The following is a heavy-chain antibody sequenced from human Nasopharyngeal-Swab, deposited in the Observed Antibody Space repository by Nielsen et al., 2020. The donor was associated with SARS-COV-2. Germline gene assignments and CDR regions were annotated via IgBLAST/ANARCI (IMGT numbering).Heavy chain of an antibody. CDR2: IIPIFGTA. V-gene: IGHV1-69*06. CDR3: ARDRAYCSSTSCYQSGGTYYYYYYGMDV. Sequence: SVKVSCKASGGTFSSYAINWVRQAPGQGLEWMGGIIPIFGTANYAQKFQGRVTITADKSTSTAYMELSSLRSEDTAVYYCARDRAYCSSTSCYQSGGTYYYYYYGMDVWGQGTTVTVSS. J-gene: IGHJ6*02. D-gene: IGHD2-2*01. CDR1: GGTFSSYA.